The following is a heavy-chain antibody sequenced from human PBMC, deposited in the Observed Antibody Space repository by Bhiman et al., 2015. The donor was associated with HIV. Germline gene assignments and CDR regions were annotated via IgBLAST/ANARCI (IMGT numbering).Heavy chain of an antibody. V-gene: IGHV3-21*05. CDR3: ARGAPDGYTFVNY. Sequence: EVQLVESGGGLVQPGGSLRLSCAAFGFTFSRYSMNWVRQAPGKGLEWVSYISGSGSYIYYADSMKGRFNISRDNAKKSLYLQMTSLRPEDTAVYYCARGAPDGYTFVNYWGQGTLVTVSS. D-gene: IGHD5-24*01. J-gene: IGHJ4*02. CDR2: ISGSGSYI. CDR1: GFTFSRYS.